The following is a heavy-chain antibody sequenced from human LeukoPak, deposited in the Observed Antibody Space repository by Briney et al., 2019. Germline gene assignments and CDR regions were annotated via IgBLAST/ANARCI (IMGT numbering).Heavy chain of an antibody. D-gene: IGHD2-15*01. CDR3: ATGDPKWYH. J-gene: IGHJ5*02. Sequence: GGSLRLSCAVPGFTFTGAWFRSVRQAPGKGLEWVGRIKSKAVGGTTEYAALVKDRFTISRDDPNNTLYLQMHSVNTEDKAGYYCATGDPKWYHWGQGTLVTVSS. V-gene: IGHV3-15*05. CDR2: IKSKAVGGTT. CDR1: GFTFTGAW.